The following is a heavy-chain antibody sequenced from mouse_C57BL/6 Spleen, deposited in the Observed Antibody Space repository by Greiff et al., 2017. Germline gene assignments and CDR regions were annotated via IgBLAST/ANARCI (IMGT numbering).Heavy chain of an antibody. CDR2: IYPRSGNT. CDR1: GYTFTSYG. CDR3: ARPRDGYPFAY. V-gene: IGHV1-81*01. D-gene: IGHD2-3*01. Sequence: LVESGAELARPGASVKLSCKASGYTFTSYGISWVKQRTGQGLEWIGEIYPRSGNTYYNEKFKGKATLTADKSSSTAYMELRSLTSEDSAVYFCARPRDGYPFAYWGQGTLVTVSA. J-gene: IGHJ3*01.